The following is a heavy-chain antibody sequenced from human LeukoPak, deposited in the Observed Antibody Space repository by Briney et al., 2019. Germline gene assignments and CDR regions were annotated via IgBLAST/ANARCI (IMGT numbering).Heavy chain of an antibody. J-gene: IGHJ4*02. CDR3: VRVGNSLNYFDC. Sequence: GGSLRLSSAASGFSFSSYEMNWVRQAPGKGLEWVSYIRSSGSTTYYADSVKGRFTISRDNAKDSLYLQMNSLRAEDTAVYYCVRVGNSLNYFDCWGQGTLVTVSS. CDR2: IRSSGSTT. V-gene: IGHV3-48*03. CDR1: GFSFSSYE. D-gene: IGHD3-16*01.